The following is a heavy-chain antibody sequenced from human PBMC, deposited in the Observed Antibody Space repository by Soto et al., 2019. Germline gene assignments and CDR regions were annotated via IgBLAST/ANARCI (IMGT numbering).Heavy chain of an antibody. CDR3: AGMFWFGDLLFDY. CDR2: IYYSGST. D-gene: IGHD3-10*01. J-gene: IGHJ4*02. V-gene: IGHV4-59*08. Sequence: SETLSLTCTVSGGSLSNYYWNWIRQPPGKALEWIAYIYYSGSTNYNPSLKSRVTMSVDTSKNQYSLKLSSVTAADMAMYFCAGMFWFGDLLFDYWGPGTLVTVSS. CDR1: GGSLSNYY.